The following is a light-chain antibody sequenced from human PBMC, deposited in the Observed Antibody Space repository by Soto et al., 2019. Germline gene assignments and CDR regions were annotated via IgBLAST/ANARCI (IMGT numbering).Light chain of an antibody. CDR1: SSDVGAYNY. J-gene: IGLJ1*01. CDR3: SSYRDSNSYV. V-gene: IGLV2-8*01. CDR2: DVS. Sequence: QSVLTQPPSASGSPGQSVTISCTGTSSDVGAYNYVSWYQQHPGKAPKLMIYDVSKRPSGVPDRFSGSKSGNTASLTVSGLQAEDEADYYCSSYRDSNSYVFGTGTKLTVL.